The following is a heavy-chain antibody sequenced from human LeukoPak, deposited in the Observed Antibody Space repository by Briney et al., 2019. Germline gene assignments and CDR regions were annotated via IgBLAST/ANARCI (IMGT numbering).Heavy chain of an antibody. J-gene: IGHJ4*02. CDR3: ARDYYDSSGYYSGFDY. Sequence: SQTLSLTCAVSGGSISSGGYSWSWIRQPPGKGLEWIGYTYHSGSTYYNPSLKSRVTISVDRSKNQFSLKLSSVTAADTAVYYCARDYYDSSGYYSGFDYWGQGTLVTVSS. CDR2: TYHSGST. D-gene: IGHD3-22*01. CDR1: GGSISSGGYS. V-gene: IGHV4-30-2*01.